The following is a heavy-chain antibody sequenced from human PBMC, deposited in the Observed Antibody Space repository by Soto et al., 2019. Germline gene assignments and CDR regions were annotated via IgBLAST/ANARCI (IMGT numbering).Heavy chain of an antibody. J-gene: IGHJ4*02. Sequence: QTGGSLRLSCAASGFTFSNYWMHWVRQAPGKGLVWVSRIDSDGSRITYADFVKGRFTISRDNAKNTVYLHMNSLTAEDTAVYYCVRTSLVVAVATREYCWGQGTLVPVSA. CDR1: GFTFSNYW. CDR2: IDSDGSRI. CDR3: VRTSLVVAVATREYC. D-gene: IGHD2-15*01. V-gene: IGHV3-74*01.